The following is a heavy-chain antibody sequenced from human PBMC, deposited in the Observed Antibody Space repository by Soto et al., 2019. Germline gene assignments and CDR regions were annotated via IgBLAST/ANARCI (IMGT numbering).Heavy chain of an antibody. CDR2: INHSGST. V-gene: IGHV4-34*01. CDR3: ARSSCGGSCYSWYFDY. CDR1: GGSFSGYY. J-gene: IGHJ4*02. Sequence: PSETLSLTCAVDGGSFSGYYWSWIRQPPGKGLEWIGEINHSGSTNYNPSLKSRVTISVDTSKNQFSLKLGSVTAADTAVYYCARSSCGGSCYSWYFDYWGQGTLVTVSS. D-gene: IGHD2-15*01.